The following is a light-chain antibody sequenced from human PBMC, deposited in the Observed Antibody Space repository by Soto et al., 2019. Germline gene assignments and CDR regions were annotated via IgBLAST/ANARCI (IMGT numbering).Light chain of an antibody. Sequence: EIGVTQSPGTLSLSTGERATLSCRAGQSVTSTSLAGYQQKPGQAPRLLMYGASSRATGTPDRISGGGSGTDFTLTISRLEPEDFAVYYCQHYVTSSITFGQGTRLEI. J-gene: IGKJ5*01. V-gene: IGKV3-20*01. CDR3: QHYVTSSIT. CDR1: QSVTSTS. CDR2: GAS.